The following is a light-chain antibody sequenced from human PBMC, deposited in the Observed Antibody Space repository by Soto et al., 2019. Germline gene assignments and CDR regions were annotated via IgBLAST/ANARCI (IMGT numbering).Light chain of an antibody. Sequence: QSALTQPASVSGSPGQSITISCTGTSSDIGGHKYVSWYQQHPDKAPKLMIYEVNNRPSGVSNRFSGSKSGNTASLTISGLQAEDEADYYCSSYTSSSTLVFGAGTKLTVL. CDR1: SSDIGGHKY. CDR2: EVN. J-gene: IGLJ1*01. V-gene: IGLV2-14*01. CDR3: SSYTSSSTLV.